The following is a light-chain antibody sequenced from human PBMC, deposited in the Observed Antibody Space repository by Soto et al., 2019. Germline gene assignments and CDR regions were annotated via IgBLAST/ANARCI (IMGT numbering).Light chain of an antibody. Sequence: QSVLTQPASVSGSPGQSVTISCTGTSSDVGSYKLVSWYQQYPGRAPKLIIFEVSKRSSGISNRFSGSKSANTASLTISGLQADDDAYYYCCSYSGRSTVFGTGTKSPS. CDR3: CSYSGRSTV. CDR1: SSDVGSYKL. V-gene: IGLV2-23*02. CDR2: EVS. J-gene: IGLJ1*01.